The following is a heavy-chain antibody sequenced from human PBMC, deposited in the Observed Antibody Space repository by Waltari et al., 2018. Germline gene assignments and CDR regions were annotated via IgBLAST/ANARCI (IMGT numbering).Heavy chain of an antibody. CDR1: GYTFTSFA. J-gene: IGHJ5*01. D-gene: IGHD2-2*01. Sequence: QVHLVQPGGEVRKSGASVRVSCKTSGYTFTSFAITWVRQAPGPGLEWMGWVTPLNGQPNLLHGHQASITRTTDPSTSTAYMDLKNLSSYDTPIYYCSRGVSYAISWFHFWGQGTPVTVSS. CDR2: VTPLNGQP. V-gene: IGHV1-18*01. CDR3: SRGVSYAISWFHF.